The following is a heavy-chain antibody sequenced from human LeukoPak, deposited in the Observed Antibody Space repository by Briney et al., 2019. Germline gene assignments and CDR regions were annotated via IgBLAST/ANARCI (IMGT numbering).Heavy chain of an antibody. J-gene: IGHJ4*02. CDR3: ATSDPFVGPSY. D-gene: IGHD1-26*01. CDR2: IWYDSSQT. CDR1: GFPLRSYA. Sequence: GTSLRLSCATSGFPLRSYAMPWLRQAPGKGLDWVAIIWYDSSQTYYADSVKGRFTISKDYSTLYLLMSNFRVEDPAVYHCATSDPFVGPSYWGQGTLVTVSS. V-gene: IGHV3-33*01.